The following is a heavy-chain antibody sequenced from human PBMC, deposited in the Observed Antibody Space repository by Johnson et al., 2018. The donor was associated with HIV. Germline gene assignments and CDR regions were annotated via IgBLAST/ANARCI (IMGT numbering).Heavy chain of an antibody. Sequence: VQLVESGGGLVQPGGSLRLSCAASGFTFSSYAMHWVRQAPGKGLEWVANIKEDGSQKYYVDSVKGRFTISRDNAKNSLYLQMNSLRGEDTAVYYCARDWEGYAFDIWGQGTMVTVSS. CDR2: IKEDGSQK. CDR3: ARDWEGYAFDI. V-gene: IGHV3-7*01. CDR1: GFTFSSYA. D-gene: IGHD1-26*01. J-gene: IGHJ3*02.